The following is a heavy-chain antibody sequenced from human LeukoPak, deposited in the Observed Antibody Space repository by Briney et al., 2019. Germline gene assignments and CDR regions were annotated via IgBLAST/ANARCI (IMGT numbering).Heavy chain of an antibody. CDR1: GGSFSAYY. J-gene: IGHJ6*03. Sequence: PSETLSLTCTGYGGSFSAYYWHWFRQPPGKGLEWIGEINYSGSTKYNPVLKSRVTISIDPSKNPFSLKLSSVTAADTAVYYCAQWGNNMDVWGKGTTVTVSS. D-gene: IGHD3-16*01. V-gene: IGHV4-34*01. CDR2: INYSGST. CDR3: AQWGNNMDV.